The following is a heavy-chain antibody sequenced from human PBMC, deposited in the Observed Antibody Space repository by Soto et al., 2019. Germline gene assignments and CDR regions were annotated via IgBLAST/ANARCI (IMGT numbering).Heavy chain of an antibody. CDR2: INDSGGT. Sequence: QVQLQESGPGLVKPSETLPLTCTVSGGSISNYCWSWIRQPPGRRLEWIGYINDSGGTNYNPSLTGRFSTSVDTSGKQFSLKLCPVTAAHTAVDYCAGGASSGFWYDYWGQGTLASVSS. D-gene: IGHD3-22*01. CDR3: AGGASSGFWYDY. CDR1: GGSISNYC. J-gene: IGHJ4*02. V-gene: IGHV4-59*01.